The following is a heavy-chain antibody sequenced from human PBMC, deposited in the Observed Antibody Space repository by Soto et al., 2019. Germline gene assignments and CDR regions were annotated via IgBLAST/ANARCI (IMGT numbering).Heavy chain of an antibody. CDR3: ARLSGFWGSYRQTSYYFDY. CDR1: GGSISSSSYY. D-gene: IGHD3-16*02. V-gene: IGHV4-39*01. Sequence: QLQLQESGPGLVKPSETLSLTCTVSGGSISSSSYYWGWIRQPPGKGLEWIGSIYYSGSTYYHPSLKSRVTISGDTSKNQFSLKLSSVTAADTAVYYCARLSGFWGSYRQTSYYFDYWGQGTLVTVSS. CDR2: IYYSGST. J-gene: IGHJ4*02.